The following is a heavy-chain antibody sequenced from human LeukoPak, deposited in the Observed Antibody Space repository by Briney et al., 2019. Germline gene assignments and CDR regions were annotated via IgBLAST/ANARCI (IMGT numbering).Heavy chain of an antibody. CDR3: ARNTWTPNYYYYCSTDV. CDR2: IYYSGST. J-gene: IGHJ6*03. Sequence: PSETLSLTCTVSGGSISSYYWSWIRQPPGKGLEWIGYIYYSGSTNYNPSLKSRVTISVDTSKNQFSLKLSSVTAADTAVYYCARNTWTPNYYYYCSTDVRGKGTTVTVSS. CDR1: GGSISSYY. D-gene: IGHD2/OR15-2a*01. V-gene: IGHV4-59*01.